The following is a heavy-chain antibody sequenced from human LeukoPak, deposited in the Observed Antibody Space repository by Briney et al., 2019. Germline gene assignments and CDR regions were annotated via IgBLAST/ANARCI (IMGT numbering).Heavy chain of an antibody. Sequence: PGGSLRLSCAASGFTFDDYAMHWVRQAPGKGLEWDSGISWNSGSIGYADSVKGRFTISRDNAKNSLYLQMNSLRAEDTALYYCAKDSYDSSGSFDHWGQGTLVTVSS. J-gene: IGHJ4*02. V-gene: IGHV3-9*01. CDR3: AKDSYDSSGSFDH. CDR1: GFTFDDYA. D-gene: IGHD3-22*01. CDR2: ISWNSGSI.